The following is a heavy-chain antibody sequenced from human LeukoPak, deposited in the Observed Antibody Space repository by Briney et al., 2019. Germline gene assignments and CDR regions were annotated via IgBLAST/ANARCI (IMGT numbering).Heavy chain of an antibody. V-gene: IGHV3-23*01. J-gene: IGHJ1*01. CDR1: GFTFDNYA. D-gene: IGHD6-13*01. Sequence: GGSLRLSCAASGFTFDNYAMNWVRQAPGKGLEWVSYISGGGAKRHYSDSVKGRFTISRDNSKNTLYLQMNSLRAEDTAVYYCAKDGLANIAAAGYFQHWGQGTLVTVSS. CDR3: AKDGLANIAAAGYFQH. CDR2: ISGGGAKR.